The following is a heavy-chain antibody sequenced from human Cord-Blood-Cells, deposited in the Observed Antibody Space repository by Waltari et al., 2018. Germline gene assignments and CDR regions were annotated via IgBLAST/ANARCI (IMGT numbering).Heavy chain of an antibody. D-gene: IGHD5-18*01. V-gene: IGHV1-8*01. CDR2: MNPNSGNT. Sequence: QVQLVQSGAEVKKPGASVKVSCKASGYTFTSYDIHCVRPATGQGLEWMGWMNPNSGNTGYAQKFKGRVTMTRNTSISTAYMELSSLRSEDTAVYYCARGGYSYGYAFDIWGQGTMVTVSS. CDR1: GYTFTSYD. J-gene: IGHJ3*02. CDR3: ARGGYSYGYAFDI.